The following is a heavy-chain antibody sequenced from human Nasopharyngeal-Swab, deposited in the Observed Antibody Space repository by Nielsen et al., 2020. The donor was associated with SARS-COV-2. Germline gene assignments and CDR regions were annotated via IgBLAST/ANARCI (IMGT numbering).Heavy chain of an antibody. J-gene: IGHJ6*02. V-gene: IGHV4-61*01. D-gene: IGHD3-3*01. Sequence: SETLSLTCSVSGGSVSSGNHYWNWIRQPPGKGLEWIGYIYYSGSTNYNPSLKSRVTISVDTSKNQFSLKLSSVTAADTAVYYCAREGFAITIFGVVTRYGMDVWGQGTTVTVSS. CDR2: IYYSGST. CDR3: AREGFAITIFGVVTRYGMDV. CDR1: GGSVSSGNHY.